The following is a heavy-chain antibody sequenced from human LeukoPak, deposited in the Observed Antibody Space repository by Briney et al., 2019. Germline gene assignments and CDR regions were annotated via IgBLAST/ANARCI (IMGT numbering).Heavy chain of an antibody. D-gene: IGHD3-22*01. CDR1: GYTFTGYY. V-gene: IGHV1-2*06. CDR3: AVTYYYDSSGYYYGLAFDY. J-gene: IGHJ4*02. Sequence: ASVKVSCKASGYTFTGYYMHWVRQAPRQGLEWMGRINPNSGGTNYAQKFQGRVTMTRDTSISTAYMELSRLRSDDTAVYYCAVTYYYDSSGYYYGLAFDYWGQGTLVTVSS. CDR2: INPNSGGT.